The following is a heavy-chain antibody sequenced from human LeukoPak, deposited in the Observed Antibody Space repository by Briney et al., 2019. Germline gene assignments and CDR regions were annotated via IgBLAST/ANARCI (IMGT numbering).Heavy chain of an antibody. V-gene: IGHV4-34*01. CDR1: GGSFSGYY. Sequence: KPLETLSLTCAVYGGSFSGYYWSWIRQPPGKGLVWIGEINHSGSTNYNPSLKSRVTISVDTSKNQFSLKLSSVTAADTAVYCCARGSVTRFGYWGHGTLVTVSS. D-gene: IGHD4-11*01. CDR3: ARGSVTRFGY. J-gene: IGHJ4*01. CDR2: INHSGST.